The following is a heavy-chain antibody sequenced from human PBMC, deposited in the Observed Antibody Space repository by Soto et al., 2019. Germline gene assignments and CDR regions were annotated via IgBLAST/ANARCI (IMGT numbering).Heavy chain of an antibody. CDR3: ARPRVVVPAAIQKSYWFDP. J-gene: IGHJ5*02. CDR2: INHSGST. CDR1: GGSFSGSY. Sequence: SETLSLTCAVYGGSFSGSYCSWIRKPPGKGLEWIGGINHSGSTNYNPSLKSRVTISVDTSKNQFSLKLSSVTAADTAVYYCARPRVVVPAAIQKSYWFDPWGQGTLVTVSS. D-gene: IGHD2-2*01. V-gene: IGHV4-34*01.